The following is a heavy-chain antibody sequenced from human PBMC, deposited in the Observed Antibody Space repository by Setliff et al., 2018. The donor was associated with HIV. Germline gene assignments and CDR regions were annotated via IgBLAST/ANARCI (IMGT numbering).Heavy chain of an antibody. CDR3: ARFCAGGTCPDV. Sequence: KPSETLSLTCAVYGGSFSGYYCTWIRQPPGKGLEWIGYVHSTGRTKNNASLTSRVTFSVDTAKNQCSLKLFSVTAADTAVYYCARFCAGGTCPDVWGKGTTVTVSS. J-gene: IGHJ6*04. V-gene: IGHV4-4*08. D-gene: IGHD2-8*02. CDR1: GGSFSGYY. CDR2: VHSTGRT.